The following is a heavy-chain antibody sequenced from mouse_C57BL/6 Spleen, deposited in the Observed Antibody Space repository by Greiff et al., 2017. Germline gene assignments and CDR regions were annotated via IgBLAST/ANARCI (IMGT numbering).Heavy chain of an antibody. CDR1: GYTFTTYP. J-gene: IGHJ3*01. V-gene: IGHV1-47*01. CDR2: FHPYNDDT. Sequence: VKLVESGAELVKPGASVKMSCKASGYTFTTYPIEWMKQNHGKSLEWIGNFHPYNDDTKYNEKFKGKATLTVEKSSSTVYLELSRLTSDDSAVYYCARGDYDDAWFAYWGQGTLVTVSA. D-gene: IGHD2-4*01. CDR3: ARGDYDDAWFAY.